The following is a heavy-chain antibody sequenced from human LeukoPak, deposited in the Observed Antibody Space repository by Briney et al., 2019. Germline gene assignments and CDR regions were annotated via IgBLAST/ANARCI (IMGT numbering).Heavy chain of an antibody. CDR2: IRYDGNNK. D-gene: IGHD3-10*01. CDR3: AKYYYGSGSQRYFDY. CDR1: GFTFSNYG. V-gene: IGHV3-30*02. J-gene: IGHJ4*02. Sequence: PGGSLRLSCAAPGFTFSNYGMHWVRQAPGKGLEWVAFIRYDGNNKNYADFVKGRFTVSRDNSKNTLYLQMNSLRAEDTAVYYCAKYYYGSGSQRYFDYWGQGTLVTVSS.